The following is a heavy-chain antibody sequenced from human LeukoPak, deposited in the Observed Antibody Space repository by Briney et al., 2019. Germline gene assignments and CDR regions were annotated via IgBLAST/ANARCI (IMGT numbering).Heavy chain of an antibody. Sequence: GGSLRLSCAVSGLSSNYMSWVRQAPGKGLEWASVIYGDGTTHYADSVKGRFTISRDGSKNSLYLQMNSLRAEDTAVYYCARGPGGVPFEYWGQGTLVTVSS. CDR1: GLSSNY. D-gene: IGHD3-16*01. CDR3: ARGPGGVPFEY. V-gene: IGHV3-53*01. J-gene: IGHJ4*02. CDR2: IYGDGTT.